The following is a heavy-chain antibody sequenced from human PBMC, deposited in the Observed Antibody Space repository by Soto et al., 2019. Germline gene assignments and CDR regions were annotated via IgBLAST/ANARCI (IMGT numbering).Heavy chain of an antibody. V-gene: IGHV3-7*03. CDR3: ARVGYSYGYGWCFDL. CDR1: GFTFSRYW. CDR2: MKIEGSEK. D-gene: IGHD5-18*01. Sequence: VGSLRLSCAASGFTFSRYWMSWVRQAPGKGLEWVATMKIEGSEKDYVDSVKGRFTISRDNAKNSLYLQMNRMRAGGTAVYYCARVGYSYGYGWCFDLWGRGTLVTVS. J-gene: IGHJ2*01.